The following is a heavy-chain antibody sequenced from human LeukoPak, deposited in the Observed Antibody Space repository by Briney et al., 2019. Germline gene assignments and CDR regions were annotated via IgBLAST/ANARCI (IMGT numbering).Heavy chain of an antibody. CDR3: ARTGYGLNGMDV. CDR1: GLSFSSYT. Sequence: PGGSLRLSCAPSGLSFSSYTIHWVRQAPGKGLEWVSSISSSSSYIYYADSVKGRFTISRDNAKNSLYLQMNSLRAEDTAVYYCARTGYGLNGMDVWGQGTTVTVSS. D-gene: IGHD3-9*01. J-gene: IGHJ6*02. CDR2: ISSSSSYI. V-gene: IGHV3-21*01.